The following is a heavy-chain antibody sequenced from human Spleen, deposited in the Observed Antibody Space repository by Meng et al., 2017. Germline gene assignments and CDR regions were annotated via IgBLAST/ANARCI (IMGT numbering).Heavy chain of an antibody. CDR3: ARVGSSSWFVAD. J-gene: IGHJ4*02. D-gene: IGHD6-13*01. V-gene: IGHV4-34*01. CDR2: INHSGSN. CDR1: GGYFSDYY. Sequence: QVQQQKWGAGLLKPSETMSLTCIVAGGYFSDYYWRWIRQTPGKGLEWIGEINHSGSNNYNPSLESRATISVDTSQNNLSLKLSSVTAADSAVYYCARVGSSSWFVADWGQGTLVTVFS.